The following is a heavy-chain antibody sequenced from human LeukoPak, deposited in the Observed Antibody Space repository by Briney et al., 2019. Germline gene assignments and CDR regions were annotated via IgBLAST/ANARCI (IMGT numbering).Heavy chain of an antibody. V-gene: IGHV4-34*08. D-gene: IGHD2-21*02. CDR2: INHSGST. CDR3: AIVGVTAGKEYFQH. Sequence: KPGASLRLSCAASGFTFSSYAMSWVRQAPGKGLEWIGEINHSGSTNYNPSLKSRVTISVDTSKNQFSLKLSSVTAADTAVYYCAIVGVTAGKEYFQHWGQGTLVTVSS. CDR1: GFTFSSYA. J-gene: IGHJ1*01.